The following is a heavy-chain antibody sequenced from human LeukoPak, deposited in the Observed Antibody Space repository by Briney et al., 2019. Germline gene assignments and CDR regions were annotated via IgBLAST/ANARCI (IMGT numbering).Heavy chain of an antibody. CDR2: FSSSSSSI. CDR3: ARVYCSGGSCSTGDYFDY. D-gene: IGHD2-15*01. J-gene: IGHJ4*02. CDR1: GLTFNSYN. Sequence: PGGPLRLPCAPSGLTFNSYNVNWAREARGKGGEGVSYFSSSSSSIYYADSVKGRFTISRDNAKNSLCLQMNSLRAEDTAVYYCARVYCSGGSCSTGDYFDYWGQGTLVTVSS. V-gene: IGHV3-48*01.